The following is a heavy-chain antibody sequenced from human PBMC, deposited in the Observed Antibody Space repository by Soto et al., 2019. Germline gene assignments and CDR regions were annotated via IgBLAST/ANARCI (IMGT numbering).Heavy chain of an antibody. CDR1: GYSFTSNW. CDR3: ARHQRDDASRKIDC. J-gene: IGHJ4*02. Sequence: PGESLKISCQGSGYSFTSNWIGWVRQMPGKSLEWMGIINPADSDIKYSPSFQGQVTISADKSIGTAYLQWSSLRASDTAMYYCARHQRDDASRKIDCWGQGTLVTVSS. V-gene: IGHV5-51*01. D-gene: IGHD3-16*01. CDR2: INPADSDI.